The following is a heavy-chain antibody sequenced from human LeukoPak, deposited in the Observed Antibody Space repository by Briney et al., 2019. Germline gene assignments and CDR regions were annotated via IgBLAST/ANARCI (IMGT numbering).Heavy chain of an antibody. CDR2: ISSSGSTI. V-gene: IGHV3-48*03. J-gene: IGHJ4*02. D-gene: IGHD3-22*01. Sequence: GGSLRLSCAASGFTFSSYEMNWVRQAPGKGLEWVSYISSSGSTIYYADSVKGRFTISRDNAKNSLYLQMNSLRAEDTAVYYCARDVTSYYDSSGYYYPYYFDYWGQGTLVTVSS. CDR1: GFTFSSYE. CDR3: ARDVTSYYDSSGYYYPYYFDY.